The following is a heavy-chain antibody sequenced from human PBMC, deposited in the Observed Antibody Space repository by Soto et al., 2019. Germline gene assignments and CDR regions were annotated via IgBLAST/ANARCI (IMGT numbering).Heavy chain of an antibody. Sequence: SDTLSLTCTVSGGSISSYYWSWIRQPPGKGLEWIGYIYYSGSTNYNPSLKSRVTISVDTSKNQFSLKLSSVTAADTAVYYCARELTTVTTKRNWLDPWGQGTLVTVSS. CDR2: IYYSGST. V-gene: IGHV4-59*01. J-gene: IGHJ5*02. CDR3: ARELTTVTTKRNWLDP. CDR1: GGSISSYY. D-gene: IGHD4-17*01.